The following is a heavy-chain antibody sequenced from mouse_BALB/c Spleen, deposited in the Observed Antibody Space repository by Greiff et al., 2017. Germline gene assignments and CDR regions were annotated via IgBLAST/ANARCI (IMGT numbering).Heavy chain of an antibody. D-gene: IGHD1-2*01. CDR1: GFTFSSFG. CDR2: ISSGSSTI. J-gene: IGHJ1*01. Sequence: EVKLVESGGGLVQPGGSRKLSCAASGFTFSSFGMHWVRQAPEKGLEWVAYISSGSSTIYYADTVKGRFTISRDNPKNTLFLQMTSLRSEDTAMYYCARQITTASHCYFDVWGAGTTVTVSS. V-gene: IGHV5-17*02. CDR3: ARQITTASHCYFDV.